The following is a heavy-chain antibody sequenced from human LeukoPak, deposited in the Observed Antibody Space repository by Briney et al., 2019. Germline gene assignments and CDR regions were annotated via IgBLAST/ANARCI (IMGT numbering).Heavy chain of an antibody. CDR3: ARDRSYYDSSGYYWVLDY. D-gene: IGHD3-22*01. CDR2: IYTSGST. V-gene: IGHV4-4*07. J-gene: IGHJ4*02. CDR1: GGSISSYY. Sequence: SETLSLTCTVSGGSISSYYWSWIRRPAGKGLEWIGRIYTSGSTNYNPSLKSRVTMSVDTSKNQFSLKLSSVTAADTAVYYCARDRSYYDSSGYYWVLDYWGQGTLVTVSS.